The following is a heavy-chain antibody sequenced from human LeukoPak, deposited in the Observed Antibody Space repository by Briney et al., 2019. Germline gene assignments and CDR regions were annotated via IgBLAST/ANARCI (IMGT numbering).Heavy chain of an antibody. V-gene: IGHV4-59*08. CDR3: ARRRVEMAAITEANWLDT. Sequence: SETLSLTCTVSGGSISSYYWSWIRQPPGKGLEWIGSMHYSGGSTNYNPFLKSRVTMSVDTSKNEFSLKLSSGTAADTAVYYCARRRVEMAAITEANWLDTWGQGTLVTVSS. CDR2: MHYSGGST. J-gene: IGHJ5*02. CDR1: GGSISSYY. D-gene: IGHD5-24*01.